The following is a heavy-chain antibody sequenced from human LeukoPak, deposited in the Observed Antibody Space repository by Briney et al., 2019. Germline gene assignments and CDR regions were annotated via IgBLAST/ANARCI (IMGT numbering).Heavy chain of an antibody. D-gene: IGHD3-22*01. CDR3: ASPTYYYDSSGYC. CDR2: INPNSGGT. Sequence: GAXXXXXCKASGYTFTGYYMHWVRQAPGQGLEWMGRINPNSGGTNYAQKFQGRVTMTRDTSISTAYMELSRLRSDDTAVYYCASPTYYYDSSGYCWGQGTLVTVSS. V-gene: IGHV1-2*06. J-gene: IGHJ4*02. CDR1: GYTFTGYY.